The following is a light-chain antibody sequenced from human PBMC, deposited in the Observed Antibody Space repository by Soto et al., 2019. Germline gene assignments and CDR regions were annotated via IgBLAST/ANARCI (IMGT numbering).Light chain of an antibody. Sequence: SVSGSPGQSITISCTGTSSDIGAYNFVSWYQQHPGKAPKLMLYDVNIRPSGVSNRFSGSKSGNTASLTISGLQAEDEADYYCTSWTTSTTMIFGGGTKVTVL. CDR3: TSWTTSTTMI. CDR2: DVN. CDR1: SSDIGAYNF. J-gene: IGLJ2*01. V-gene: IGLV2-14*03.